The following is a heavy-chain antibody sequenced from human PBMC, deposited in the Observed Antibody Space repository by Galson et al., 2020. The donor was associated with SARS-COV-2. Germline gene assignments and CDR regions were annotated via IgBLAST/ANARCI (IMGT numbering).Heavy chain of an antibody. CDR2: ISSSSSYI. D-gene: IGHD4-17*01. V-gene: IGHV3-21*01. J-gene: IGHJ4*02. CDR3: ARELTTVTTDDFDY. Sequence: GESLKISCAASGFTFSSYSMNWVRQAPGKGLEWVSSISSSSSYIYYADSVKGRFTISRDNAKNSLYLQMNSLRAEDTAVYYCARELTTVTTDDFDYWGQGTLVTVSS. CDR1: GFTFSSYS.